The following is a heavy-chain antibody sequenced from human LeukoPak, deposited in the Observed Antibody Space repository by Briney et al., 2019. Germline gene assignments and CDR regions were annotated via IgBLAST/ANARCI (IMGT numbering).Heavy chain of an antibody. J-gene: IGHJ4*02. V-gene: IGHV1-2*02. CDR2: INPNSGGT. CDR3: AREEVIAAAGPTLDY. CDR1: GYTFTDYY. Sequence: ASVKVSCKASGYTFTDYYMHWVRQAPGQGLECMGWINPNSGGTNYAQKFQGRVTMTRDTSISTAYMELSRLRSDDTAVFYCAREEVIAAAGPTLDYWGQGALVTVSS. D-gene: IGHD6-13*01.